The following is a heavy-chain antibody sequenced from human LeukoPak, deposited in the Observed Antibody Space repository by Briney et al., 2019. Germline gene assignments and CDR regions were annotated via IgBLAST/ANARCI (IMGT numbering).Heavy chain of an antibody. CDR1: GFTFNDYY. J-gene: IGHJ5*02. CDR3: ATDGAGFDT. Sequence: GGSLRLSCAASGFTFNDYYMSWIRQAPGKGREWLSYINIGGTNTHYADSVKGRFTISRDNAKKSLYLEMNDLRAEDTAVYYCATDGAGFDTWGQGVLVTVSS. CDR2: INIGGTNT. V-gene: IGHV3-11*01.